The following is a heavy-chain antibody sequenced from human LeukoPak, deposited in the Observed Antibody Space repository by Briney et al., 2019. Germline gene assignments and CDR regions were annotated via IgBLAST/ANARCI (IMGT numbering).Heavy chain of an antibody. D-gene: IGHD3-10*01. V-gene: IGHV3-20*03. CDR3: ARNYGSGKHYNLDY. J-gene: IGHJ4*02. CDR2: INWNGGST. CDR1: GFTFCSYT. Sequence: GRSLRLSYAASGFTFCSYTMTWVRQAPGKGLEWVSGINWNGGSTGYADSVKGRFTISRDNAKNSLYLQMNSLRAEDTGLYYCARNYGSGKHYNLDYWGQGTLVTVSS.